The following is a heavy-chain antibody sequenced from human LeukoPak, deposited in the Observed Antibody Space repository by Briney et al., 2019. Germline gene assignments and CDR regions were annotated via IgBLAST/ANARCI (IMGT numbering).Heavy chain of an antibody. J-gene: IGHJ4*02. D-gene: IGHD3-22*01. CDR2: IIPIFGTA. CDR3: AREGSSGYSFDY. CDR1: GDTFSSYA. Sequence: SVKVSCKASGDTFSSYAISWVRQAPGQGLEWMGGIIPIFGTANYAQKFQGRVTITADKSTSTAYMELSSLRSEDTAVYYCAREGSSGYSFDYWGQGTLVTVSS. V-gene: IGHV1-69*06.